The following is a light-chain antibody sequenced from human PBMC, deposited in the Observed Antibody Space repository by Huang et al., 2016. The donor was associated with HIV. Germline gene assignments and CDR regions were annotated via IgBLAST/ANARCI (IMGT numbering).Light chain of an antibody. V-gene: IGKV3-11*01. CDR3: QHRSNWP. CDR1: QSVSSH. Sequence: EIVLTQSPATLSLSPGERATLSCRASQSVSSHLAWYQQKPGQAPRLLIYDASNRATGIPARFSGSGSGTDVTLTISDLEPEDFAIYYCQHRSNWPFGPGTKVDVK. J-gene: IGKJ3*01. CDR2: DAS.